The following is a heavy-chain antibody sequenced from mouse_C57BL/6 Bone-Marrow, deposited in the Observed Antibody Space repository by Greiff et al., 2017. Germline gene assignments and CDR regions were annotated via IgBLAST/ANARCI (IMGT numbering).Heavy chain of an antibody. CDR2: IWWDDDK. CDR3: ARIYYGSSYRYFDY. V-gene: IGHV8-8*01. CDR1: GFSLSTFGMG. J-gene: IGHJ2*01. D-gene: IGHD1-1*01. Sequence: QVTLKVSGPGILQPSQTLSLTCSFSGFSLSTFGMGVGWIRQPSGKGLEWLAHIWWDDDKYYNPALKSRLTISKATSKNQVFLKIANVYTADTATYYCARIYYGSSYRYFDYWGQGTTLTVSS.